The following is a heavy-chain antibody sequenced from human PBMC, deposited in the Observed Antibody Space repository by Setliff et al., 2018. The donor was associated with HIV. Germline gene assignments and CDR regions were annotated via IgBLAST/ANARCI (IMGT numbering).Heavy chain of an antibody. V-gene: IGHV1-24*01. CDR1: GYSLTELS. Sequence: GASVKVSCKVSGYSLTELSIHWVRQAPGEGLEWMGGFDPEDDETVYAEKFQGRVTMTEDTSTDTAYMALSSLRSEDTAMYYCATSGFYDILTGPTPGVFDIWCQGTMVTVSS. J-gene: IGHJ3*02. CDR3: ATSGFYDILTGPTPGVFDI. CDR2: FDPEDDET. D-gene: IGHD3-9*01.